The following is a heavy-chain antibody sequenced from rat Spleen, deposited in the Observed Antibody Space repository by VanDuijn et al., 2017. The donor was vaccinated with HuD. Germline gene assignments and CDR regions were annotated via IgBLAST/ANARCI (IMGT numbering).Heavy chain of an antibody. CDR2: ISYSGST. CDR1: GYSITTNY. V-gene: IGHV3-1*01. D-gene: IGHD1-6*01. Sequence: EVQLQESGPGLLKPSQSLSLTCSVTGYSITTNYWDWIRKFPGNKMEWLGYISYSGSTSYNPSLKSRISITRDTSKNQFFLQLNSVTTEDTATYYCSRSRYTPDYYYEGFFDYWGQGVMVTVSS. CDR3: SRSRYTPDYYYEGFFDY. J-gene: IGHJ2*01.